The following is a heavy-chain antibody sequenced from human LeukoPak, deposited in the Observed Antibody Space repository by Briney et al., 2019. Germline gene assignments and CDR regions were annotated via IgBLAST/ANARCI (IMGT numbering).Heavy chain of an antibody. CDR1: GGTFSSYA. V-gene: IGHV1-69*05. D-gene: IGHD2-2*01. J-gene: IGHJ6*03. Sequence: SVTVSFQASGGTFSSYAISWVRQAPGQGLEWVGGIIPIFGTANYAQKFQGRVTITTDESTSTAYMELSSLRSEDTAVYYCARYGRGMPAALAGANYYYYTDVWGKGTTVTVSS. CDR2: IIPIFGTA. CDR3: ARYGRGMPAALAGANYYYYTDV.